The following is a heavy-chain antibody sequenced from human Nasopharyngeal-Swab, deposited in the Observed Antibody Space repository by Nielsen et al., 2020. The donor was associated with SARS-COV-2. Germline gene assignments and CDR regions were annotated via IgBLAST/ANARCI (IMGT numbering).Heavy chain of an antibody. Sequence: SETLSLTCTVSGGSISSYYWSWIRQPPGKGLEWIGYIYYSGSTNYNPSLKSRVTISVDTSKNQFSLKLSSVTAADTAVYYCARHTVATPISHYFDYWGQGTLVTDSS. J-gene: IGHJ4*02. CDR2: IYYSGST. D-gene: IGHD4-17*01. CDR3: ARHTVATPISHYFDY. CDR1: GGSISSYY. V-gene: IGHV4-59*08.